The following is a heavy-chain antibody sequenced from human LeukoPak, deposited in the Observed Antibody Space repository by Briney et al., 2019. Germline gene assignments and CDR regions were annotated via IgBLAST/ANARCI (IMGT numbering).Heavy chain of an antibody. V-gene: IGHV4-34*01. J-gene: IGHJ2*01. CDR3: SVQLWYWYFDL. D-gene: IGHD5-18*01. CDR2: INHSGST. CDR1: GGSFRGYY. Sequence: PSETLSLTCAVYGGSFRGYYWSWIRQPPGKGGERSGEINHSGSTKYNPSLKSRVTISVDTSKNQFSLKLSSVTSADTAVYYCSVQLWYWYFDLWGRGTLVTVSS.